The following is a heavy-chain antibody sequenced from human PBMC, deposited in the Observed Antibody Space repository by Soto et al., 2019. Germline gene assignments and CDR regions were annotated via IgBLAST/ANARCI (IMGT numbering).Heavy chain of an antibody. CDR2: ISWDGGST. CDR1: GFTFDDYA. V-gene: IGHV3-43D*04. CDR3: YRSSTSSAFDI. J-gene: IGHJ3*02. D-gene: IGHD2-2*01. Sequence: GGSLRLSCAASGFTFDDYAMHWVRQAPGKGLEWVSLISWDGGSTYYADSVKGRFTISRDNSKNSLYLQMNSLRAEDTALYYCYRSSTSSAFDIWGQGTMVTVSS.